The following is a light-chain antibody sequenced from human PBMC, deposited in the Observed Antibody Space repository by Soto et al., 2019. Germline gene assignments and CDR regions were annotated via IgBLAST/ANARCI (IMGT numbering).Light chain of an antibody. CDR2: GAS. J-gene: IGKJ1*01. V-gene: IGKV3-20*01. CDR3: QQYDNSPQT. CDR1: QSLSNNIY. Sequence: TRSSGTRSLSTGKRATLACRAIQSLSNNIYLAWYQQKPGQAPRLLIYGASSRATGIPNRFSGSGSGTDFTLTISRLEPEDFAVYYCQQYDNSPQTFGQGTKVDIK.